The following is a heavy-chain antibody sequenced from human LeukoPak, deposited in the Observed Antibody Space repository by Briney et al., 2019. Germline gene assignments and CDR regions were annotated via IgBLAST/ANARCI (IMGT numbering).Heavy chain of an antibody. CDR1: DGSIRGYY. CDR2: INHSGGT. J-gene: IGHJ4*02. CDR3: ASHDLNFDY. Sequence: PSETLSLTCAVYDGSIRGYYWSWIRQPPGKGLEWIGEINHSGGTNYNPSLKSRVTISVDTSRSQFSLKLSSVTAADTAVYYCASHDLNFDYWGQGTLVTVSS. V-gene: IGHV4-34*01.